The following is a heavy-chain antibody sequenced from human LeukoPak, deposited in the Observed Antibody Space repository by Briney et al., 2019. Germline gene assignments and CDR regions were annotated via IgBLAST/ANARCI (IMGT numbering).Heavy chain of an antibody. CDR1: GFTFNNYG. CDR3: SKNRVVFNWNYAYYFDD. CDR2: ISYDGTNQ. Sequence: GGSLRLSCAASGFTFNNYGMHWVRQAPGKGLEWVALISYDGTNQYYADSVKGRFTISRDNSENTLSLQMNSLRAEDTALYYCSKNRVVFNWNYAYYFDDWGQGTLVTVSS. D-gene: IGHD1-7*01. V-gene: IGHV3-30*18. J-gene: IGHJ4*02.